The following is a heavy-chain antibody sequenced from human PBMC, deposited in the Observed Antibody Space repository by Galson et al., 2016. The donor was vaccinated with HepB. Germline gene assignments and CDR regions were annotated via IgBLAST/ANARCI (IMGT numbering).Heavy chain of an antibody. J-gene: IGHJ4*02. CDR3: ARALEYQRVDN. V-gene: IGHV1-69*06. CDR1: GGTFSSYA. D-gene: IGHD2-2*01. Sequence: SVKVSCKASGGTFSSYAISWVRQAPGQGLEWMGGIIPIFGTANYAQNFQDRITITADKSTSTAYMELSSLKSEDTAVYYCARALEYQRVDNWGQGTLVTVSS. CDR2: IIPIFGTA.